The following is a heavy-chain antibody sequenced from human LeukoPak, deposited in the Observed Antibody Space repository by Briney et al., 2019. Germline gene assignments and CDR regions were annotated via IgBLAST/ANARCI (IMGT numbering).Heavy chain of an antibody. Sequence: PSETLSLTCTVSGGSISSYFWNWIRQPPGKGLEWIGYIYYTGSTNYNPSRKSRVTISVATSKNQFSLKLSSVTAADTAVYYCARDHSSGYYIYDYWGQGTLVTVSS. J-gene: IGHJ4*02. D-gene: IGHD3-22*01. CDR2: IYYTGST. CDR1: GGSISSYF. V-gene: IGHV4-59*01. CDR3: ARDHSSGYYIYDY.